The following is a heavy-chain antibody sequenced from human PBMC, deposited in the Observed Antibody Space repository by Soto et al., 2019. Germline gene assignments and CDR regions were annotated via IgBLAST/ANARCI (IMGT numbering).Heavy chain of an antibody. D-gene: IGHD5-18*01. CDR2: INPNSGGT. CDR3: ARDASGYSYPTIDY. CDR1: GYTFTGYY. J-gene: IGHJ4*02. Sequence: ASVKVSCKASGYTFTGYYMHWVRQAPGQGLEWMGWINPNSGGTNYAQKFQGSVTMTRDTSISTAYMELSRLRSDDTAVYYCARDASGYSYPTIDYWGQGTLVTVSS. V-gene: IGHV1-2*02.